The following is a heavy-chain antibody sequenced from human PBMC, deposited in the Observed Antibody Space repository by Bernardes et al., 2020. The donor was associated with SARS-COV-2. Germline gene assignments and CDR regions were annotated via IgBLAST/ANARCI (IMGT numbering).Heavy chain of an antibody. CDR1: EFTFSAHS. D-gene: IGHD3-16*02. CDR2: ISDSGYGT. Sequence: VGSLSLSCTASEFTFSAHSMSWVRQAPGKGLEWVSSISDSGYGTYYSDSLKGRFTISRDNSKNTLYLQLSSLRAEDTAVYYCTRRDRYIQWADAFDLWGQGTVVTVSS. V-gene: IGHV3-23*01. CDR3: TRRDRYIQWADAFDL. J-gene: IGHJ3*01.